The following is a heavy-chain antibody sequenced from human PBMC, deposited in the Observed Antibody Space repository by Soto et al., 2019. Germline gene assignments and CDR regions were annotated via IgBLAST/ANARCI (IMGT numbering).Heavy chain of an antibody. J-gene: IGHJ4*02. CDR2: IIPIFDTP. CDR1: GGTFNMYA. Sequence: QVQLVQSGAEVRKPGSAVRVSCKASGGTFNMYAMNWVRQAPGQGLEWMAGIIPIFDTPRYSQQFQGRVTITVDESTSTAFMDLSSLRCEDTAIYYCARSIGSGGVIGGFDYWGQGTLVTVAS. D-gene: IGHD3-16*02. CDR3: ARSIGSGGVIGGFDY. V-gene: IGHV1-69*01.